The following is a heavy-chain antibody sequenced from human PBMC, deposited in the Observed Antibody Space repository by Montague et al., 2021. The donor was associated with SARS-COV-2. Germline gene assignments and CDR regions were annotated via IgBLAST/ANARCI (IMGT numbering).Heavy chain of an antibody. CDR3: ARHSGRDTIFGVVIIPDALDI. J-gene: IGHJ3*02. CDR1: GSSISSSSYY. D-gene: IGHD3-3*01. V-gene: IGHV4-39*01. CDR2: IYYSGST. Sequence: SETLSLTCTVSGSSISSSSYYWGWIRQPPGKGLEWIGSIYYSGSTYYNPSLKSRVTISVDTSKNLFSLKLSSVTAADTAVYYCARHSGRDTIFGVVIIPDALDIWGQGTMVTVSS.